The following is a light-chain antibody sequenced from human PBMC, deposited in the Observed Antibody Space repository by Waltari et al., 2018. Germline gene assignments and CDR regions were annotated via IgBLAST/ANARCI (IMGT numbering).Light chain of an antibody. V-gene: IGKV4-1*01. CDR3: QQYYSTPPT. CDR1: QSVLYSSNDKNY. Sequence: DIVMTQSPDSLAVSLGERATINCKSSQSVLYSSNDKNYLAWFQQQPGQPPKLLISWASTRESGVPDRFSGSGSGTDFTLTIRSLQAEDVAVYYCQQYYSTPPTFGQGTKVEIK. CDR2: WAS. J-gene: IGKJ1*01.